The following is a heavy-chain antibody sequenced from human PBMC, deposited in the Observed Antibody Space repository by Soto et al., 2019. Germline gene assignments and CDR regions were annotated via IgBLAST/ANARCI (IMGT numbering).Heavy chain of an antibody. V-gene: IGHV2-70*11. Sequence: SGPTLVNPTQTLTLTFTFSGFSLSTSGMFVSWIRQPPGKALEWLARIDWDDAKYYSTSLETRLTVSKDTSKNHVVLTMTNMDPMDTATYYCARTEFSSSWYYFDYWGQGTLVTVSS. CDR2: IDWDDAK. CDR3: ARTEFSSSWYYFDY. D-gene: IGHD6-13*01. CDR1: GFSLSTSGMF. J-gene: IGHJ4*02.